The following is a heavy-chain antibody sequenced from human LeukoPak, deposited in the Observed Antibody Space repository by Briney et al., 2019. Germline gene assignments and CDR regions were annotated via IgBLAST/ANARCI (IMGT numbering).Heavy chain of an antibody. J-gene: IGHJ4*02. CDR2: IKGDGSQV. D-gene: IGHD3-22*01. CDR1: GLTFSGNW. CDR3: ARYYYDSSGYYPVDY. V-gene: IGHV3-74*01. Sequence: GGSLRLSCAASGLTFSGNWMHWVRQTPGKGLVWVSRIKGDGSQVSYADFVKGRFTISRDNAKNTLYLQMNSLRAEDTAVYYCARYYYDSSGYYPVDYWGQGTLVTVSS.